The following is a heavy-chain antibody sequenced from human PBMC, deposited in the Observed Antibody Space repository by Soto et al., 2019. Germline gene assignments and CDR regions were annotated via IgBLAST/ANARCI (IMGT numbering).Heavy chain of an antibody. V-gene: IGHV1-18*01. CDR2: IGPYNGNT. CDR1: GYTFADYG. CDR3: ARCYCSVGSCYTCWHFDL. D-gene: IGHD2-15*01. Sequence: QAQLVQSGAEVKKPGASVKVSCQAGGYTFADYGISSVRQAPGQGIEWMGWIGPYNGNTNYAENLQDRVTMTTDTSSNSAYMELRSLRCDDSALYYCARCYCSVGSCYTCWHFDLWGRGTLLTVSS. J-gene: IGHJ2*01.